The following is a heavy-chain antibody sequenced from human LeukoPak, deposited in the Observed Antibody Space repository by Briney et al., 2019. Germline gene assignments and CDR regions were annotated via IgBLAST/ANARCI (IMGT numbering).Heavy chain of an antibody. CDR2: IYYSGST. Sequence: SETLSLTCTVSGGSISSSSYYWGWIRQPPGKGLEWIGSIYYSGSTYYNPSLKSRVTISVDTSKNQFSLKLSSVTAADTAVYYCARVFRDYYGSGSYFGWFDPWGQGTLVAVSS. CDR3: ARVFRDYYGSGSYFGWFDP. V-gene: IGHV4-39*07. CDR1: GGSISSSSYY. J-gene: IGHJ5*02. D-gene: IGHD3-10*01.